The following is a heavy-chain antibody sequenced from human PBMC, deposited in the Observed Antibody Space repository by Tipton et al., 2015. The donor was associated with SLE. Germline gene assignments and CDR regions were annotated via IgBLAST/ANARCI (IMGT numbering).Heavy chain of an antibody. V-gene: IGHV3-30*04. J-gene: IGHJ4*02. D-gene: IGHD6-6*01. CDR3: AREPYSSSSRLGY. Sequence: SLRLSCAASGFTFSSYAMHWVRQAPGKGLEWVAVISYDGSNKYYADSVKGRFTISRDNSKNTLYLQMNSLRAEDTAVYYCAREPYSSSSRLGYWGQGTLVTVSS. CDR2: ISYDGSNK. CDR1: GFTFSSYA.